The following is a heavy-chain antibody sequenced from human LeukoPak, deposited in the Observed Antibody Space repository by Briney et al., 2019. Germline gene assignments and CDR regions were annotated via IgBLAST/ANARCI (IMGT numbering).Heavy chain of an antibody. Sequence: SETLSLTCAVYGGSLSGYYWSWIRQPPGKGLEWIGEINHSGSTNYNPSLKSRVTISVDTSKNQFSLKLSSVTAADTAVYYCARALRYSGYEQTDPNDYWGQGTLVTVSS. CDR3: ARALRYSGYEQTDPNDY. CDR2: INHSGST. D-gene: IGHD5-12*01. CDR1: GGSLSGYY. V-gene: IGHV4-34*01. J-gene: IGHJ4*02.